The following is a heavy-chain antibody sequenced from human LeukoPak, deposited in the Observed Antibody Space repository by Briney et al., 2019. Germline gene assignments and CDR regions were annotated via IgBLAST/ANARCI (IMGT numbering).Heavy chain of an antibody. V-gene: IGHV4-59*01. CDR1: GGSISSYY. J-gene: IGHJ5*02. D-gene: IGHD1-14*01. Sequence: PSETLSLTCSVSGGSISSYYWSWIRQPPGKGLEWIGYIYYSGSTNYNPALKSRVTISVDTSKNQFSLKLSSVTAADTAVYYCSITLNWFDPWGQGTLVTVSS. CDR2: IYYSGST. CDR3: SITLNWFDP.